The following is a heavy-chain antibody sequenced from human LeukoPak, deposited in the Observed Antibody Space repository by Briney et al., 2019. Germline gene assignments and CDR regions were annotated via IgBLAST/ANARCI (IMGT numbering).Heavy chain of an antibody. D-gene: IGHD5-12*01. CDR2: VDPEDGKT. V-gene: IGHV1-69-2*01. CDR3: ATGIIATTRVDY. J-gene: IGHJ4*02. Sequence: ASEKVSYKVSGYTSTDHYLHWVQQAPGKGLEWVGLVDPEDGKTTYATKFQGRVTITADPSTATAYIELSSLRSEDTAVYYCATGIIATTRVDYWGQGTLVTVSS. CDR1: GYTSTDHY.